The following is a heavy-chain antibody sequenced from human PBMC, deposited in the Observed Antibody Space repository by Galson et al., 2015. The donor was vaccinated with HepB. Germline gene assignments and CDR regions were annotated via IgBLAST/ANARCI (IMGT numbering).Heavy chain of an antibody. CDR1: GFTFSSYA. V-gene: IGHV3-30-3*01. Sequence: SLRLSCAASGFTFSSYAMHWVRQAPGKGLEWVAVISYDGSNKYYADSVKGRFTISRDNSKNTLYLQMNSLRAEDTAVYYCARVDIVVVPAAIEEVFDYWGQGTLVTVSS. D-gene: IGHD2-2*02. J-gene: IGHJ4*02. CDR2: ISYDGSNK. CDR3: ARVDIVVVPAAIEEVFDY.